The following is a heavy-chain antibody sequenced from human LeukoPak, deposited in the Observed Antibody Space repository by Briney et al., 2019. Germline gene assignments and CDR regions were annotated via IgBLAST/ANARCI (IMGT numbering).Heavy chain of an antibody. J-gene: IGHJ4*02. V-gene: IGHV3-30*04. CDR2: ISYDGSNK. CDR3: ARDSSFGVVIMGY. CDR1: GFIFSSYA. Sequence: PGGSLRLSCAAAGFIFSSYAMHWVRQAPGKGLEWVAVISYDGSNKYYADSVKGRFTISRDNAKNSLYLQMNSLRAEDTAVYYCARDSSFGVVIMGYWGQGTLVTVSS. D-gene: IGHD3-3*01.